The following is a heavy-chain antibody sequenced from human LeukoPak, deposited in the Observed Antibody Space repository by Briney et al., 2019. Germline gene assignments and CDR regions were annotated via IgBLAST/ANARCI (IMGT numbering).Heavy chain of an antibody. CDR2: SSYSGST. J-gene: IGHJ4*02. D-gene: IGHD1-7*01. CDR3: VRHIGGTTWDY. CDR1: GGSISSANYY. Sequence: TLSLTCTVSGGSISSANYYWSWIRQTPGKGLEWIGYSSYSGSTYYNPSLTSRLTISLDTSKNQFSLRLSSVTAADTAVYYCVRHIGGTTWDYWGQGTLVTVSS. V-gene: IGHV4-30-4*01.